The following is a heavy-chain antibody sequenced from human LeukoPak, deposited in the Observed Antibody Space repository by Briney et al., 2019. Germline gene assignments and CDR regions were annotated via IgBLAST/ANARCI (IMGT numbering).Heavy chain of an antibody. J-gene: IGHJ4*02. CDR3: ARDLDGNYGQYFDY. D-gene: IGHD3-10*01. CDR1: GFTFSSYE. V-gene: IGHV3-48*03. Sequence: GGSLRLSCAASGFTFSSYEMNWVRQAPGKGLEWVSYFSSGGDTIYYADSVKGRFTISRDNAKNSLYLQMNSLRAEDTAVCYCARDLDGNYGQYFDYWGQGTLVTVSS. CDR2: FSSGGDTI.